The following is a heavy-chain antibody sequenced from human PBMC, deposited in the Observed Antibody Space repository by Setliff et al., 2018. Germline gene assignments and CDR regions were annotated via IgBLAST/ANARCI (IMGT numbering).Heavy chain of an antibody. CDR3: ARAQVVFAISAPVWYFEV. V-gene: IGHV4-34*01. Sequence: SETLSLTCAVYGGSFSGYQRSWIRQPPGKGLEWIGEINHSGSTNYNPSLKSRVSISVEKSKNQFSLKLTSVTAADTAEYYCARAQVVFAISAPVWYFEVWGRGTQVTVSS. CDR1: GGSFSGYQ. CDR2: INHSGST. J-gene: IGHJ2*01. D-gene: IGHD2-21*01.